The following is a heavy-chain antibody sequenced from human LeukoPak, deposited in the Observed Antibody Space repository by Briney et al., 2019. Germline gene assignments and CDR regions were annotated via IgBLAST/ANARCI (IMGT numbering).Heavy chain of an antibody. CDR3: ARDGSLDY. CDR1: GYTFTDDG. J-gene: IGHJ4*02. Sequence: GASVKVSCKASGYTFTDDGISWVRQAPGQGLEWMAWINPNSGDTNFAQKFQGRVTMTRDTSISTAYMELSGLRSDDTAVYYCARDGSLDYWGQGTLVTVSS. CDR2: INPNSGDT. V-gene: IGHV1-2*02.